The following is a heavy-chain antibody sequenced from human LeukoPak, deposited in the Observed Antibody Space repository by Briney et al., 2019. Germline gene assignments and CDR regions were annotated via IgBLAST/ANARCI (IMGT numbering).Heavy chain of an antibody. D-gene: IGHD3-10*01. CDR1: GYTLTELS. J-gene: IGHJ4*02. CDR3: ATSQRITMVRGDRRVDY. Sequence: ASVKVSCKVSGYTLTELSMHWVRQAPGKGLEWMGGFDPEDGETIYAQKFQGRVTMTEDTSTDTAYMELSSLRSEDTAVSYCATSQRITMVRGDRRVDYWGQGTLVTVSS. CDR2: FDPEDGET. V-gene: IGHV1-24*01.